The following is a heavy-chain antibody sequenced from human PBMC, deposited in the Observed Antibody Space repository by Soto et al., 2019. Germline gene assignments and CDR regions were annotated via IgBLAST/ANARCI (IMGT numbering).Heavy chain of an antibody. D-gene: IGHD2-15*01. J-gene: IGHJ5*02. CDR3: ARATEGYCSGGSCYDTWFDP. CDR2: IYYSGST. CDR1: GGSISSGGYY. V-gene: IGHV4-31*03. Sequence: SETLSLTCTVSGGSISSGGYYWSWIRQHPGKGLEWIGYIYYSGSTYYNPSLKSRVTISVDTSKNQFSLKLSSVTAADTAVYYCARATEGYCSGGSCYDTWFDPWGQGTLVTVSS.